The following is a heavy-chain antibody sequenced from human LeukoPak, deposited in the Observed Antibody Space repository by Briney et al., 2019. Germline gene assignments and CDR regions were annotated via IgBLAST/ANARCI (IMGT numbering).Heavy chain of an antibody. CDR3: ARGLGCSGSYFSTFDY. V-gene: IGHV1-18*01. Sequence: ASVKVSCKASGYTFTSYRINWVRPPPGQGLEWMGWISAYNGNTKYAQKVQGRVTMTPDTSTSTAYMELRRLRSDNTAVYYCARGLGCSGSYFSTFDYWGQGTLVTVSS. CDR1: GYTFTSYR. CDR2: ISAYNGNT. D-gene: IGHD1-26*01. J-gene: IGHJ4*02.